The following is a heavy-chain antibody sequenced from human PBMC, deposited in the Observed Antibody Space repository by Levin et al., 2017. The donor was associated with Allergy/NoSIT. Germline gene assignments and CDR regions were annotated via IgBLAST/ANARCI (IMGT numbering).Heavy chain of an antibody. CDR1: GFTFSAYG. D-gene: IGHD2-15*01. V-gene: IGHV3-30*18. Sequence: GGSLRLSCAASGFTFSAYGIHWVRQAPGKGLEWVAVISYDGSNKFFADSVKGRFTISRDNSKNTVYLQMDSLRVEDTAVYYCAKDLADCSGGRFSSANLHNWFDPWGQGTLVTVSS. CDR3: AKDLADCSGGRFSSANLHNWFDP. J-gene: IGHJ5*02. CDR2: ISYDGSNK.